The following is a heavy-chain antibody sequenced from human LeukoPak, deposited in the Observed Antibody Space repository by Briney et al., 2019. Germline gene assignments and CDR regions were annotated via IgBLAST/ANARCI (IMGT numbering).Heavy chain of an antibody. Sequence: PSETLSLTCTVSGGSISSYYWSWIRQPPGKGLEWIGYIYYSGSTNYNPSLKSRVTISVDTSKNQFSLRLNSVTAADTAVYFCARLRGYSYGFFDYWGQGTLVTVSS. CDR1: GGSISSYY. CDR3: ARLRGYSYGFFDY. D-gene: IGHD5-18*01. J-gene: IGHJ4*02. CDR2: IYYSGST. V-gene: IGHV4-59*08.